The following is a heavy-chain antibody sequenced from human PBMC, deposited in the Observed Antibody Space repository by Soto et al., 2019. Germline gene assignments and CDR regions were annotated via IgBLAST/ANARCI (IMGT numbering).Heavy chain of an antibody. J-gene: IGHJ6*02. D-gene: IGHD2-15*01. CDR1: GFSFSSYG. CDR2: IWYDGSNK. CDR3: ARGGYSVAYGMDV. V-gene: IGHV3-33*01. Sequence: QVQLVESGGGVVQPGRSLRLSCAASGFSFSSYGMHWVRQAPGKGLEWVAVIWYDGSNKYYADSVKGRLTISRDNSKNTLYLQMNSLRGEDTAVYYCARGGYSVAYGMDVWGQGTTVTVPS.